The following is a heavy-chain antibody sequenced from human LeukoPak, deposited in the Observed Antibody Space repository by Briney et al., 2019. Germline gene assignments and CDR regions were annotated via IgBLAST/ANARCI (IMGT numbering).Heavy chain of an antibody. V-gene: IGHV4-34*01. J-gene: IGHJ4*02. Sequence: SGTLSLTCAVYGGSFSGYYWSWIRQPPGKGLEWIGEINHSGSTNYNPSLKSRVTISVDTSKNQFSLKLSSVTAADTAVYYCARGRYSYGFDYWGQGTLITVSS. CDR1: GGSFSGYY. CDR2: INHSGST. CDR3: ARGRYSYGFDY. D-gene: IGHD5-18*01.